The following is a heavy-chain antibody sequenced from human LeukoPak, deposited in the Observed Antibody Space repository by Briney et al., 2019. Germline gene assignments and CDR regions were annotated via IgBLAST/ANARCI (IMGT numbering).Heavy chain of an antibody. CDR2: ISGSGTDT. CDR1: GFTFSNYA. J-gene: IGHJ4*02. CDR3: TRVVGCSSTSCGYYFDY. Sequence: GGSLRLSCAASGFTFSNYAMNWVRQAPGKGLEWVSVISGSGTDTYYADSMKGRFTISRDTSKNTLYLQMNSLRAEDTAVYYCTRVVGCSSTSCGYYFDYWGQGTLVTVSS. D-gene: IGHD2-2*01. V-gene: IGHV3-23*01.